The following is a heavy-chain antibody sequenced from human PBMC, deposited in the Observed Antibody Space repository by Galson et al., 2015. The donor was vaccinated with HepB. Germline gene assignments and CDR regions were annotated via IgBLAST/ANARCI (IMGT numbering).Heavy chain of an antibody. CDR1: GFTVSSNY. D-gene: IGHD1-20*01. CDR2: IYSGGST. J-gene: IGHJ4*02. CDR3: ARELRYNWNDEGFDY. Sequence: SLRLSCAASGFTVSSNYMSWVRQAPGKGLEWVSVIYSGGSTYYADSVKGRFTISRDNSKNTLYLQMNSLRAEDTAVYYCARELRYNWNDEGFDYWGQGTLVTVSS. V-gene: IGHV3-66*02.